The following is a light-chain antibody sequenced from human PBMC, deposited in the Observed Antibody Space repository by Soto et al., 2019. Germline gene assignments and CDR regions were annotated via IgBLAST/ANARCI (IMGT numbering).Light chain of an antibody. CDR3: AAWDDSLNALV. CDR2: FND. J-gene: IGLJ2*01. V-gene: IGLV1-44*01. Sequence: QSVLTQPPSASGTPGQGVTISCSGSSSNIRGNSVNWYQQLPGTAPKLLIFFNDQRPSGVPDRFSGSKSGTSASLAISGLQSEDEADYYCAAWDDSLNALVFGGGTKLTVL. CDR1: SSNIRGNS.